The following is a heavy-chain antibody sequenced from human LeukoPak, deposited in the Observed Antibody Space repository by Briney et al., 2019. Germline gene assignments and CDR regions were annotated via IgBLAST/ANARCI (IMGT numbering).Heavy chain of an antibody. J-gene: IGHJ4*02. V-gene: IGHV4-34*01. CDR2: INHSGST. D-gene: IGHD6-13*01. CDR1: GGSFSGYY. CDR3: ARVTDPGYSSSWYADYFDY. Sequence: SETLSLTCAVYGGSFSGYYWSWIRQPPGKGLEWIGEINHSGSTNYNPSLKSRVTISVDTSKNQFSLKLSSVTAADTAVYYCARVTDPGYSSSWYADYFDYWGQGTLVTVSS.